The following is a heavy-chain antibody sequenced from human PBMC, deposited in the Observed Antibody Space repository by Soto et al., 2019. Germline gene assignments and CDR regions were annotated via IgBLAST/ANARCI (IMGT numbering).Heavy chain of an antibody. CDR1: GFTFSSYA. V-gene: IGHV3-23*01. CDR3: AKVLYSGYETPPTDYYYYGMDV. D-gene: IGHD5-12*01. CDR2: ISGSGGST. Sequence: GGSLRLSCAASGFTFSSYAMSWVRQAPGKGLEWVSAISGSGGSTYYADSVKGRFTISRDNSKNTLYLQMNSLRAEDTAVYYCAKVLYSGYETPPTDYYYYGMDVWGQGTTVTVSS. J-gene: IGHJ6*02.